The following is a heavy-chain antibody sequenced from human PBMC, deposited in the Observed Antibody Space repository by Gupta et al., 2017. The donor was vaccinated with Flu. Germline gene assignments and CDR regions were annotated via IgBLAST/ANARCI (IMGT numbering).Heavy chain of an antibody. J-gene: IGHJ3*01. CDR3: AAAPPTTLRYSNWYHSAFKV. CDR1: AVPVPTSDYP. V-gene: IGHV4-39*01. D-gene: IGHD6-13*01. CDR2: LDYKGIS. Sequence: LPLQESGPGLVKPSETLSLTCTVSAVPVPTSDYPWGCIRQTPGKGLEWFGCLDYKGISYYKQCVKNQVSRSVDASKNQSALNRSAVSAADDGVFSWAAAPPTTLRYSNWYHSAFKVWGQGSMVAVSS.